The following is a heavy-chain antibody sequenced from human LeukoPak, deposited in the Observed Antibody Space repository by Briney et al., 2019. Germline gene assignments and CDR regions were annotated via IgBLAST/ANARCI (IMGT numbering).Heavy chain of an antibody. V-gene: IGHV5-51*01. CDR3: AIPPGYCGNDCSFDH. Sequence: GESLKISREGSGYSLCNYWIGRVRPMPGEGLEWMGIIYPGDYETRYSPSFQGLVTISVDKSISTAYLQWSSLKASDTAMYYCAIPPGYCGNDCSFDHWGQGTLVTVSS. CDR1: GYSLCNYW. J-gene: IGHJ4*02. D-gene: IGHD2-21*02. CDR2: IYPGDYET.